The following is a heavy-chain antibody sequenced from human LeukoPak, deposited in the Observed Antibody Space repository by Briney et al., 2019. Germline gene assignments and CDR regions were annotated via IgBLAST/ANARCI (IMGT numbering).Heavy chain of an antibody. D-gene: IGHD1-26*01. J-gene: IGHJ4*02. CDR3: AREGVGAQRN. Sequence: ASVNVSFTASGYTFTSYYMHWVRQAPGQGLEWMGIINPSGGSTSYAQKFQGRVTMTRDTSTSTVYMELSSLRSEDTAVYYCAREGVGAQRNWGQGTLVTVSS. CDR1: GYTFTSYY. CDR2: INPSGGST. V-gene: IGHV1-46*01.